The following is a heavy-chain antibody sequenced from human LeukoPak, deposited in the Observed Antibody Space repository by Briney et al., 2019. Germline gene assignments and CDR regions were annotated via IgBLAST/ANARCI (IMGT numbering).Heavy chain of an antibody. V-gene: IGHV4-4*07. CDR1: GGSIGSYY. Sequence: PSETLSLTCTVSGGSIGSYYWSWLRQPAGKGLEWIGRIYTSGSTNYNPSLKSRVTMSVDTSKNQFSLKLSSVTAADTAVYYCARGGRRYYGDYRVYFDYWGQGTLVTVSS. D-gene: IGHD4-17*01. J-gene: IGHJ4*02. CDR3: ARGGRRYYGDYRVYFDY. CDR2: IYTSGST.